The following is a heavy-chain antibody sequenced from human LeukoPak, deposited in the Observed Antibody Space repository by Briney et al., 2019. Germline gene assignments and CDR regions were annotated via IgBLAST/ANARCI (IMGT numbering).Heavy chain of an antibody. CDR2: IIGSGGST. CDR3: AKDRTEVIVVVVAANYFDY. Sequence: GGSLRLSCAASGFTFSSYAMSWVRQAPGKGLEWVSAIIGSGGSTYYADSVKGRFTISRDNSKNTLYLQMNSLRAEDTAVYYCAKDRTEVIVVVVAANYFDYWGQGTLVTVSS. D-gene: IGHD2-15*01. V-gene: IGHV3-23*01. J-gene: IGHJ4*02. CDR1: GFTFSSYA.